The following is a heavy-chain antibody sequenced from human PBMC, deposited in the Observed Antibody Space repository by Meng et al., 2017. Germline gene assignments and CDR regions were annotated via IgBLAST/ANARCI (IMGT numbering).Heavy chain of an antibody. CDR3: ARGKILWWLDY. V-gene: IGHV3-30*01. CDR1: GFTFSSYA. Sequence: GQVGEVGGGVVQPGRSLRLSCAAFGFTFSSYAMHWVRQAPGKGLEWVAVISYDGSNKYYADSVKGRFTISRDNSKNTLYLQMNSLRAEDTAVYYCARGKILWWLDYWGQGTLVTVSS. J-gene: IGHJ4*02. CDR2: ISYDGSNK. D-gene: IGHD2-21*01.